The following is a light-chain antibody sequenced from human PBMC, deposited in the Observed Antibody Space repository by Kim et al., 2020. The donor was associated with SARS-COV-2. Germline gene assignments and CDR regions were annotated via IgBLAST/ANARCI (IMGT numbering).Light chain of an antibody. CDR3: AAWDDSLSGHV. CDR1: RSNGGSKA. V-gene: IGLV1-44*01. J-gene: IGLJ1*01. Sequence: GHRGTSSCSGSRSNGGSKALSWYGQLPGTARKPLIYSNDQRPSGVHDRFSESKSGTSAALAISGLQSEDEADYYCAAWDDSLSGHVFGTGTKVTVL. CDR2: SND.